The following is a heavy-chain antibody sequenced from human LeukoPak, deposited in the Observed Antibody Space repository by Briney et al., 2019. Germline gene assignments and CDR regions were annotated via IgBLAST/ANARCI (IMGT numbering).Heavy chain of an antibody. V-gene: IGHV3-7*01. Sequence: PGGPLRLSCAASGFIFGNYWMTWVRQAPGKGLEWVANIKEDGSEKYYLDSVSGRLTISRDNAKNSLYLQMNSLRAEDTAVYYCVKVSIAVAGSDYWGQGTLVTVFS. CDR3: VKVSIAVAGSDY. CDR1: GFIFGNYW. J-gene: IGHJ4*02. CDR2: IKEDGSEK. D-gene: IGHD6-13*01.